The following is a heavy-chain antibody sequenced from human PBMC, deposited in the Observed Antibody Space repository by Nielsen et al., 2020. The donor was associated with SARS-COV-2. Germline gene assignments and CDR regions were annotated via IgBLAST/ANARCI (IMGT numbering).Heavy chain of an antibody. CDR3: ARDGDGYSGSYFTYYYYGMDV. D-gene: IGHD1-26*01. V-gene: IGHV3-48*02. CDR2: ISSSSSTI. Sequence: GESLKISCAASGFTFSSYSMNWVRQAPGKGLEWVSYISSSSSTIYYADSVKGRFTISRDNAKNSLYPQMNSLRDEDTAVYYCARDGDGYSGSYFTYYYYGMDVWGQGTTVTVSS. J-gene: IGHJ6*02. CDR1: GFTFSSYS.